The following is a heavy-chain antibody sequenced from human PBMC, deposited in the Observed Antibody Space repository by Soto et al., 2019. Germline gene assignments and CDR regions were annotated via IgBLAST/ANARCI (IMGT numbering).Heavy chain of an antibody. CDR1: GYSFINYY. Sequence: ASVKVSCTASGYSFINYYMHWVRQAPGQGFEWMGRISPKXXGXXXXXKXXGRVSLTWDTSLNTAYMELSSLMSEDTAVYYCARPPGYISDWYYFDLWGQGTQVTVSS. D-gene: IGHD3-9*01. CDR2: ISPKXXGX. J-gene: IGHJ4*02. V-gene: IGHV1-2*02. CDR3: ARPPGYISDWYYFDL.